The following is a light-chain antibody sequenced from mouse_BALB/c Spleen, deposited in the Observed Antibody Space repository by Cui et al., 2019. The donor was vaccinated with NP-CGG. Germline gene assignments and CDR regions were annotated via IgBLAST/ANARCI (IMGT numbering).Light chain of an antibody. Sequence: QAVVTQEFALTTSPGETVTLTCRSSTGAVTTSNYANWVQEKPDHLFTGLIGGTNNRAPGVPARFSGSLIGDKAALTITGAQPEDEAIYFCALWYSNHWVFGGGTKLTVL. CDR2: GTN. J-gene: IGLJ1*01. V-gene: IGLV1*01. CDR3: ALWYSNHWV. CDR1: TGAVTTSNY.